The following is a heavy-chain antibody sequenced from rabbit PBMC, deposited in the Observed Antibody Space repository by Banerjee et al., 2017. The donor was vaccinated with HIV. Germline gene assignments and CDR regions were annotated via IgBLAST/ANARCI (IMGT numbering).Heavy chain of an antibody. Sequence: QSLEESGGGLVKPGASLTLTCTASGFTVSSVYWICWVRQAPGRGLEWIACIYAGSSGGTYYANWARGRFTISKTSSTTVTLQMTSLTAADTATYFCARAGYGGYGYYLWGQGTLVTVS. V-gene: IGHV1S40*01. D-gene: IGHD6-1*01. CDR1: GFTVSSVYW. CDR2: IYAGSSGGT. J-gene: IGHJ4*01. CDR3: ARAGYGGYGYYL.